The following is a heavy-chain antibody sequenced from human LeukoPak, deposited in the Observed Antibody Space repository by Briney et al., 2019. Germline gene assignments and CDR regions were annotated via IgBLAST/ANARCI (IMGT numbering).Heavy chain of an antibody. V-gene: IGHV3-48*01. D-gene: IGHD3-3*01. Sequence: GGSLRLSCAASGFTFSSYEMNWVRQAPGKGLEWVSYISSSSSTIYYADSVKGRFTISRDNAKNSLYLQMNSLRAEDTAVYYCAASGLDAFDIWGQGTMVTVSS. CDR2: ISSSSSTI. J-gene: IGHJ3*02. CDR3: AASGLDAFDI. CDR1: GFTFSSYE.